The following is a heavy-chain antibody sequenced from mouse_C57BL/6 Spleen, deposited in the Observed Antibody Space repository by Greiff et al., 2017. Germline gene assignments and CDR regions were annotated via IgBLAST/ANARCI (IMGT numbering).Heavy chain of an antibody. Sequence: ESGPGLVKPSQSLSLTCSVTGYSITSGYYWNWIRQFPGNKLEWMGYISYDGSNNYNPSLKNRISITRDTSKNQFFLKLNSVTTEDTATYYCARGGYYYGSSKRDWYFDVWGTGTTVTVSS. J-gene: IGHJ1*03. CDR1: GYSITSGYY. D-gene: IGHD1-1*01. CDR2: ISYDGSN. V-gene: IGHV3-6*01. CDR3: ARGGYYYGSSKRDWYFDV.